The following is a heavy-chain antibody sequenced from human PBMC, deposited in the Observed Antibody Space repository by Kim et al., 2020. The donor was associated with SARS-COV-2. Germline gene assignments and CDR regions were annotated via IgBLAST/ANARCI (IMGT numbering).Heavy chain of an antibody. CDR2: IYPGDSDT. V-gene: IGHV5-51*01. J-gene: IGHJ6*02. CDR3: ARHDSEPAAIAYYGMDV. Sequence: GESLKISCKGSGYSFTSYWIGWVRQMPGKGLEWMGIIYPGDSDTRYSPSFQGQVTISADKSISTAYLQWSSLKASDTAMYCCARHDSEPAAIAYYGMDVWGQGTTVTVSS. CDR1: GYSFTSYW. D-gene: IGHD2-2*01.